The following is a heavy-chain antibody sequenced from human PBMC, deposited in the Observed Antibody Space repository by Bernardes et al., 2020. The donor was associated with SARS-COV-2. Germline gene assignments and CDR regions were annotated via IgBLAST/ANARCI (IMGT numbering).Heavy chain of an antibody. CDR2: ISFDGRNK. D-gene: IGHD4-17*01. V-gene: IGHV3-30-3*01. Sequence: GGSLRLSCAASGFTFNTYAMHWVRQAPGKGLEWVAFISFDGRNKYYADSVKGRFTISRDNSRNTLYLLMNSLRPEDTAVYYCARDWDYGESGYYYGVDVWGKGTTVNVSS. CDR1: GFTFNTYA. J-gene: IGHJ6*04. CDR3: ARDWDYGESGYYYGVDV.